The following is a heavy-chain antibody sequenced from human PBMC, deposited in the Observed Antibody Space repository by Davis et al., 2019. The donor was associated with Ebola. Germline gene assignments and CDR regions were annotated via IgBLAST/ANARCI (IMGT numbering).Heavy chain of an antibody. D-gene: IGHD3-22*01. CDR3: AKVSVDYYDSSAFDY. CDR2: ISGGGGST. Sequence: GESLKISCAASGFTFSDYAMSWVRQAPARGLEWVSGISGGGGSTYYADSVKGRFTISRDNSKNTLYLHMNSLRAEDTAVYYCAKVSVDYYDSSAFDYWGQGKLVTVSS. CDR1: GFTFSDYA. V-gene: IGHV3-23*01. J-gene: IGHJ4*02.